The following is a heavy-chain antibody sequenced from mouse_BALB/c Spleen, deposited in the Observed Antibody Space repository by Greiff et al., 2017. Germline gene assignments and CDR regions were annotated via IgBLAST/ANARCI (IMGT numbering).Heavy chain of an antibody. V-gene: IGHV1S137*01. D-gene: IGHD1-2*01. Sequence: VQGVESGAELVRPGVSVKISCKGSGYTFTDYAMHWVKQSHAKSLEWIGVISTYYGDASYNQKFKGKATMTVDKSSSTAYMELARLTSEDSAIYYCARGDYYGYVDYFDYWGQGTTLTVSS. CDR3: ARGDYYGYVDYFDY. CDR2: ISTYYGDA. J-gene: IGHJ2*01. CDR1: GYTFTDYA.